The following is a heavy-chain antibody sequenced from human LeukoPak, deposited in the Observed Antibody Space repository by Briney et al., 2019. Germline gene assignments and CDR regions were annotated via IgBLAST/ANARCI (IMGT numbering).Heavy chain of an antibody. CDR2: ISSSSTYI. J-gene: IGHJ4*02. D-gene: IGHD4-17*01. CDR3: ARYTYGDHIDY. CDR1: GFTFSSYS. Sequence: GGSLRLSCAASGFTFSSYSVNWVRQAPGKGLEWVSSISSSSTYIYYADSVKGRFTISRDNAKNSLYLQMNSLRAEDTAVYYCARYTYGDHIDYWGQGTLVTVSS. V-gene: IGHV3-21*04.